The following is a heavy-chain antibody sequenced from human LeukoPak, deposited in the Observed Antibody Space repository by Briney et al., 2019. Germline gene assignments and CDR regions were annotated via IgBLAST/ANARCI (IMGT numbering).Heavy chain of an antibody. D-gene: IGHD6-13*01. CDR2: ISGSGGST. J-gene: IGHJ6*03. V-gene: IGHV3-23*01. CDR3: AKDAMIAAAGTKRGSGWYSQGYYYMDV. Sequence: PGGSLRLSCAASGFTFSSYAMSWVRQAPGKGLEWVSAISGSGGSTYYADSVKGRFTISRDNSKNTLYLQMNSLRAEDTAVYYCAKDAMIAAAGTKRGSGWYSQGYYYMDVWGKGTTVTVSS. CDR1: GFTFSSYA.